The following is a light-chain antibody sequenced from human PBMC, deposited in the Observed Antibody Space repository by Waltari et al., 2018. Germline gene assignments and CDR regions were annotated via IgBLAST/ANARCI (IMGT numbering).Light chain of an antibody. V-gene: IGLV2-23*01. J-gene: IGLJ3*02. Sequence: QSALTQPASVSGSYGQSITISCGDFAFFNLVSWYQQQPGKAPKVIIYEGNKRPSGLSDRFSGSKSGNTASLTISGLQADDQADYYCCSYAGGTSWVFGGGTKLTVL. CDR1: DFAFFNL. CDR2: EGN. CDR3: CSYAGGTSWV.